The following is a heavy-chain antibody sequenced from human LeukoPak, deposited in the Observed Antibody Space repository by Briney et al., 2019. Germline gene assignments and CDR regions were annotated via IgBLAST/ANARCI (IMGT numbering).Heavy chain of an antibody. D-gene: IGHD3-3*01. CDR1: GYTFTNYA. V-gene: IGHV1-18*01. J-gene: IGHJ4*02. Sequence: ASVKVSCKASGYTFTNYAITWVRQAPGQGLEWMGWMSTHSGGTNFAQKFRGRVTVTTDTSTSTAYMELKSPKSDDTAVYYCTRDAQSAYFDYWGQGTLVTVSP. CDR3: TRDAQSAYFDY. CDR2: MSTHSGGT.